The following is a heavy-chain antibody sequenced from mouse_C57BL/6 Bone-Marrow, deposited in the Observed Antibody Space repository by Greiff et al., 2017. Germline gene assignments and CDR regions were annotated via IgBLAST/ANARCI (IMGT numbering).Heavy chain of an antibody. D-gene: IGHD1-1*01. CDR2: IDPSDSYT. CDR3: ASETLFWFAY. Sequence: VQLQQPGAELVMPGASVKLSCKASGYTFTSYWMHWVKQRPGQGLEWIGEIDPSDSYTNYNQKFKGKSTLTVDKSSSTAYMQLSCLTSEDSAVYYCASETLFWFAYWGQGTLVTVSA. CDR1: GYTFTSYW. V-gene: IGHV1-69*01. J-gene: IGHJ3*01.